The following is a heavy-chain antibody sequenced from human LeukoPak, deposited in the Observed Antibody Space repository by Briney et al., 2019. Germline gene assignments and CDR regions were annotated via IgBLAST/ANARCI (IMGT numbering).Heavy chain of an antibody. CDR2: ISSSSSTI. J-gene: IGHJ4*02. CDR1: GFTFSSYS. CDR3: ARVRLGELSTIDY. D-gene: IGHD3-16*02. V-gene: IGHV3-48*04. Sequence: GGSLRLSCAASGFTFSSYSMNWVRQAPGKGLEWVSYISSSSSTIYYADSVKGRFTISRDNAKNSLNLQMNSLRAEDTAVYYCARVRLGELSTIDYWGQGTLVTVSS.